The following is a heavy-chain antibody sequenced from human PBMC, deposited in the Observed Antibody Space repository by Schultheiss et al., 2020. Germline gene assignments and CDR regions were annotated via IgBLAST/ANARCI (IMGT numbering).Heavy chain of an antibody. Sequence: SCAASGFTFSSYAMHWVRQAPGKGLEWVAVISYDGSNKYYADSVKGRFTISRDNSKNTLYLQMNSLRAEDTAVYYCAREYYYYMDVWGKGTTVTVSS. V-gene: IGHV3-30-3*01. CDR1: GFTFSSYA. CDR3: AREYYYYMDV. CDR2: ISYDGSNK. J-gene: IGHJ6*03.